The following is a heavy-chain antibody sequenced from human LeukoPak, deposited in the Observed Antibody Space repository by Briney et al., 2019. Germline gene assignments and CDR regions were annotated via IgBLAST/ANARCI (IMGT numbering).Heavy chain of an antibody. Sequence: GESLKISCKGSGYSFTSYWIGWVRQMPGKGLXXXXXIYPGDSDTRYSPSFQGQVTISADKSISTAYLQWSSLKASDTAMYYCARGGGYFDWYNFDYWGQGTLVTVSS. J-gene: IGHJ4*02. CDR3: ARGGGYFDWYNFDY. V-gene: IGHV5-51*01. CDR1: GYSFTSYW. CDR2: IYPGDSDT. D-gene: IGHD3-9*01.